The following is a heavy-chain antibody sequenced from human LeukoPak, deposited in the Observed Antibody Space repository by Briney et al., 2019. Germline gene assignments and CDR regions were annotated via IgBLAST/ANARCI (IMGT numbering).Heavy chain of an antibody. V-gene: IGHV1-8*03. CDR2: MNPNSGNT. Sequence: ASVKVSCRASGYTFTSYDINWVRQATGQGLEWMGWMNPNSGNTGYAQKFQGRVTITRNTSISTAYMELSSLRSEDTAVYYCARGPTLKGYSGFDPWGQGTLVTVSS. CDR1: GYTFTSYD. J-gene: IGHJ5*02. D-gene: IGHD5-18*01. CDR3: ARGPTLKGYSGFDP.